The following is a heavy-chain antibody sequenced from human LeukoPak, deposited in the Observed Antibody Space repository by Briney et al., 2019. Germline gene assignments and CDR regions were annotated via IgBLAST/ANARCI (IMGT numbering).Heavy chain of an antibody. J-gene: IGHJ4*02. D-gene: IGHD4-17*01. CDR1: GFTFSSYS. V-gene: IGHV3-21*01. CDR2: ISSSSSYI. Sequence: GGSLRLSCAASGFTFSSYSMNWVRQAPGKGLEWVSSISSSSSYIYYADSVKGRFTISRDNAKNSLYLQMDSLRAEDTAVYYCAREIRDDYGDDWTDYWGQGTLVTVSS. CDR3: AREIRDDYGDDWTDY.